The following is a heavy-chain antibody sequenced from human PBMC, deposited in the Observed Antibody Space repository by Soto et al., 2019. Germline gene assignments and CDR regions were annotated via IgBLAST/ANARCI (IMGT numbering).Heavy chain of an antibody. CDR3: VKEASGGNSRCSVDL. CDR2: ISGDDGSG. D-gene: IGHD2-15*01. CDR1: GFTFTTNA. Sequence: WGSLRLSCVASGFTFTTNAMDWVRQAPGKGLEWVSFISGDDGSGNYADSVKGRFTISRDNSKNTLYLQMNSLRAEDTAIYYWVKEASGGNSRCSVDLWGRGTMVTVSS. J-gene: IGHJ3*01. V-gene: IGHV3-23*01.